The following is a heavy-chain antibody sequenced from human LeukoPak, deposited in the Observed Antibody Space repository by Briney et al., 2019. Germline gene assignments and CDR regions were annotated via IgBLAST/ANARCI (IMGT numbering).Heavy chain of an antibody. J-gene: IGHJ3*01. CDR3: ARRVFSNGCKDVFDL. D-gene: IGHD6-19*01. CDR1: GYSFTSYW. Sequence: GESLKISCKGSGYSFTSYWIAWVRQMPGKGLEWMGIIYPGDSDTRYSPSFQGQVTISADKSISTAYLQWSTLKASDTAMYYCARRVFSNGCKDVFDLWGQGTMVTVSS. CDR2: IYPGDSDT. V-gene: IGHV5-51*01.